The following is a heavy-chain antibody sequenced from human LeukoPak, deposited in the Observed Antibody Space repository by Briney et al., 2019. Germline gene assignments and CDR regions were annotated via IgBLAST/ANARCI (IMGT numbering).Heavy chain of an antibody. Sequence: PSETLSLTCAAYGGSFSAYYWTWIRQPPGKGLEWIGEINHSGSAKYNPSLKSRVTISVDTSKNQFSLKLTSVTAADTAVYYCARGIRYYYGSSAYVPYYFDYWGQGTLVTVSS. CDR3: ARGIRYYYGSSAYVPYYFDY. D-gene: IGHD3-22*01. V-gene: IGHV4-34*01. CDR2: INHSGSA. CDR1: GGSFSAYY. J-gene: IGHJ4*02.